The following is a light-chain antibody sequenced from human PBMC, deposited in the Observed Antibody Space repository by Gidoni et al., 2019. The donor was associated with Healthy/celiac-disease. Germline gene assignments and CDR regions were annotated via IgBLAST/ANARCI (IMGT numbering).Light chain of an antibody. Sequence: DMVMTQSPLSLPVTPGEPASISCRSSQSLLHSNGYNYLDWYLQKPGQSSQLLIYLGSNRASGVPDRFSGSGSGTDFTLKISRVEAEDVGVYYCMQALQTPTFXQXTKVEIK. CDR3: MQALQTPT. CDR2: LGS. CDR1: QSLLHSNGYNY. J-gene: IGKJ1*01. V-gene: IGKV2-28*01.